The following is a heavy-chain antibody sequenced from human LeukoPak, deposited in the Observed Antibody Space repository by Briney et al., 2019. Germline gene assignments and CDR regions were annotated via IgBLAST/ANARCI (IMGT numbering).Heavy chain of an antibody. CDR1: GYSISSGYY. CDR3: ARDNSNTHFDY. Sequence: PSETLSLTCAVSGYSISSGYYWGWIRQPPGKGLEWIGSIYHSGSTYYNPSLKSRVTISVDTSNNQFSLKLSSVTAADTAVYYCARDNSNTHFDYWGQGTLATVSS. CDR2: IYHSGST. J-gene: IGHJ4*02. D-gene: IGHD4-11*01. V-gene: IGHV4-38-2*02.